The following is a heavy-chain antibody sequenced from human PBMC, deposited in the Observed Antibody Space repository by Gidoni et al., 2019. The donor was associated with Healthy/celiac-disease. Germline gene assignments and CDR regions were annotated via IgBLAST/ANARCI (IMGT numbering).Heavy chain of an antibody. D-gene: IGHD7-27*01. Sequence: QVQLVESGGGLVKHGGSLRLSCAASGFTFSDYYMSWIRQAPGKGLEWVSYISSSSSYTNYADSVKGRFTISRDNAKNSLYLQMNSLRAEDTAVYYCARVATGWGAFDIWGQGTMVTVSS. CDR3: ARVATGWGAFDI. CDR2: ISSSSSYT. J-gene: IGHJ3*02. V-gene: IGHV3-11*05. CDR1: GFTFSDYY.